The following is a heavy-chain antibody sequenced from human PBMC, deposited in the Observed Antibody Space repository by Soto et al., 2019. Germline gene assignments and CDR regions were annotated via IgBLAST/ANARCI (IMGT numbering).Heavy chain of an antibody. CDR1: GYSFTSYW. Sequence: GESLKISSKGTGYSFTSYWTGWVRQMPVKGLEGMGIIYPGDSDTRYSPSFQCQVTISADKSISTAYLQWSSLKDSDTVMYYCTRNSAAGKNYYGMDVWGPGTTVTVSS. V-gene: IGHV5-51*01. D-gene: IGHD6-13*01. CDR3: TRNSAAGKNYYGMDV. CDR2: IYPGDSDT. J-gene: IGHJ6*02.